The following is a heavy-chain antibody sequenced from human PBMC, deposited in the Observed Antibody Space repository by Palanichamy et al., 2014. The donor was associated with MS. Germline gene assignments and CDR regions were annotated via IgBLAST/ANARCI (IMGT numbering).Heavy chain of an antibody. CDR2: ISYDGSNK. CDR1: GFTFSSYG. D-gene: IGHD4-17*01. Sequence: QVQLVESGGGVVQPGRSLRLSCAASGFTFSSYGMHWVRQAPGKGPEWVAVISYDGSNKYYADSVKGRFTISRDNSKNTLYLQMNSLRAEDTAVYYCAKDPTPRTTVTTHFLYWGQGTLVTVSS. V-gene: IGHV3-30*18. J-gene: IGHJ4*02. CDR3: AKDPTPRTTVTTHFLY.